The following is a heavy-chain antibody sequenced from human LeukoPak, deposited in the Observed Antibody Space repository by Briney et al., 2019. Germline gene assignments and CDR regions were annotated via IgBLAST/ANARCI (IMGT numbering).Heavy chain of an antibody. D-gene: IGHD2-15*01. V-gene: IGHV3-11*04. CDR1: GFTFSDYY. CDR2: STRGSTI. J-gene: IGHJ6*03. Sequence: PGGSLRLSCAASGFTFSDYYMSWIRQAPGKGLEWVSYSTRGSTIYYADSVKGRFTISRDNAKNSLYLQMNSLRAEDTAVYYCARVHCSGGSCYSGSPYYYYMDVWGKGTTVTVSS. CDR3: ARVHCSGGSCYSGSPYYYYMDV.